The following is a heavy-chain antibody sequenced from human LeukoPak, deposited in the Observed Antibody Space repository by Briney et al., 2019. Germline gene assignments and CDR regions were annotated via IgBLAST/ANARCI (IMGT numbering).Heavy chain of an antibody. J-gene: IGHJ5*02. CDR2: IKHRGRT. CDR3: ARGGPRRYDRSGYYRGPKTKSNWSDP. V-gene: IGHV4-34*01. CDR1: GGSFSGDY. Sequence: PSETLSVTCAVHGGSFSGDYWCWIRQPPGEGREWIGQIKHRGRTKYNPSLMSRATISVDTSKTQLSLELSSVAAADTAVYYCARGGPRRYDRSGYYRGPKTKSNWSDPWGQGTLVTVSS. D-gene: IGHD3-22*01.